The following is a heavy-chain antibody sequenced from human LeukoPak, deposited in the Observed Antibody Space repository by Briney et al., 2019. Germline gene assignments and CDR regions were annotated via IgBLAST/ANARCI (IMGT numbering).Heavy chain of an antibody. J-gene: IGHJ4*02. CDR2: ISPEDSDS. CDR3: ARAAYSSGWNYFDY. Sequence: GESLKISCQGSGYSFSTYWIGWVRQMPGKGLEWMGIISPEDSDSRYSPSSQGQVTISADKSINTAYLQWSSLKASDTAMYYCARAAYSSGWNYFDYWGQGTLVTVSS. V-gene: IGHV5-51*01. CDR1: GYSFSTYW. D-gene: IGHD6-19*01.